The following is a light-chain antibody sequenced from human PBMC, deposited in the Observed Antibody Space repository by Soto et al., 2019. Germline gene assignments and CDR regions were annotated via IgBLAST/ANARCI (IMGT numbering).Light chain of an antibody. Sequence: DIQLTQSPSSLSASVGDRVTITCRVSQGISSWLAWYQQKPGKAPKLLIYAASSLQSGVPSRFSGSGSETDFTLTISSLQPEDFATYSCQRSYSTTWTFGQGTKVDIK. J-gene: IGKJ1*01. CDR3: QRSYSTTWT. CDR1: QGISSW. V-gene: IGKV1-39*01. CDR2: AAS.